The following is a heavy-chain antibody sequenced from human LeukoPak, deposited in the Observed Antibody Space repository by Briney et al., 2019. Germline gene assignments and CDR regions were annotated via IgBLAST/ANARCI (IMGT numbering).Heavy chain of an antibody. D-gene: IGHD1-14*01. J-gene: IGHJ4*02. Sequence: GGSLRLSCAASGFTFSSYGMHWVRQAPGKGLEWVAVIWYDGSNKYYADSVKGRSTISRDNSKNTLYLQMNSLRAEDTAVYYCARSQGSTYNPRSGFDYWGQGTLVTVSS. CDR1: GFTFSSYG. CDR3: ARSQGSTYNPRSGFDY. V-gene: IGHV3-33*01. CDR2: IWYDGSNK.